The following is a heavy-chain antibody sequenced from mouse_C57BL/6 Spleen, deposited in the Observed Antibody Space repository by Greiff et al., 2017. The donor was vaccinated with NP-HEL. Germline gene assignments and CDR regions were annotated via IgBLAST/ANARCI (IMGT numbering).Heavy chain of an antibody. V-gene: IGHV1-42*01. CDR3: ARGPYYYGSSYDYAMDY. CDR1: GYSFTGYY. J-gene: IGHJ4*01. Sequence: EVQLQQSGPELVKPGASVKISCKASGYSFTGYYMNWVKQSPEKSLEWIGEINPSTGGTTYNQKFKAKATLTVDKSSSTAYMQLKSLTSEDSAVYYCARGPYYYGSSYDYAMDYWGQGTSVTVSS. D-gene: IGHD1-1*01. CDR2: INPSTGGT.